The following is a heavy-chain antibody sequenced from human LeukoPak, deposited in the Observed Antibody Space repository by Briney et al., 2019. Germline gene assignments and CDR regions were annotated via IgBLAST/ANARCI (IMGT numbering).Heavy chain of an antibody. CDR2: IYPGDSDT. V-gene: IGHV5-51*01. D-gene: IGHD1-26*01. Sequence: HGGSLQISCKGSGYSFTSYWIGWGRQLPGKGLEWMGIIYPGDSDTRYSPSFQGQVTISADKSISTAYLQWSSLKASDTVMYYCARLSGSYYFDYWGQGTLVTVSS. CDR1: GYSFTSYW. J-gene: IGHJ4*02. CDR3: ARLSGSYYFDY.